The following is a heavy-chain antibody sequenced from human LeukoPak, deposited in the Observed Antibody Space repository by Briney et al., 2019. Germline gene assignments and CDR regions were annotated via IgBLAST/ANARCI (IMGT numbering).Heavy chain of an antibody. Sequence: GRSLRLSCASSGFTFGDFAMHWVRQAPGKGLEWVSGISWNSGSIGYADSVKGRFTISRDNAKNSLYLQMNSLRAEDTALYYCAKSRVPAAPFDYWGQGTLVTVSS. V-gene: IGHV3-9*01. J-gene: IGHJ4*02. CDR3: AKSRVPAAPFDY. CDR2: ISWNSGSI. D-gene: IGHD2-2*01. CDR1: GFTFGDFA.